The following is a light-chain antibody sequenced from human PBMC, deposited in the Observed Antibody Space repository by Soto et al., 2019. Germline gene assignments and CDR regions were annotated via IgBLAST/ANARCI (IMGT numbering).Light chain of an antibody. J-gene: IGKJ1*01. CDR2: DAS. CDR1: QDISSR. Sequence: DIQMTQSPSSVSASVGDRVTITCRASQDISSRLAWYQQKPGKAPKLLIFDASTLESGVPSRLSGRGSETEFTLTISSLQHDDFATYYCQQYNSYSPATFGQGTKVDIK. V-gene: IGKV1-5*01. CDR3: QQYNSYSPAT.